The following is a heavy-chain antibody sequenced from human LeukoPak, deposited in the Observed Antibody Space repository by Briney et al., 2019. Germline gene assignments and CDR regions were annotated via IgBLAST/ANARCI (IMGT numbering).Heavy chain of an antibody. CDR3: VTLPTGDY. V-gene: IGHV3-53*01. Sequence: GGSLRLSCAAFGFTVSRNHMTWVRQAPGKGLEWVSIIYSGGSTYYADSVRGRFTISRDSSQNTLYLRMNGLRAEDTAVYYCVTLPTGDYWGQGTLVTVSS. CDR2: IYSGGST. CDR1: GFTVSRNH. J-gene: IGHJ4*02. D-gene: IGHD2-15*01.